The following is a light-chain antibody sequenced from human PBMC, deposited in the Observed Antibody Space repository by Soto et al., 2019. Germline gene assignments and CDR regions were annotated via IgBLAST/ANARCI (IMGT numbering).Light chain of an antibody. J-gene: IGKJ5*01. CDR3: QQSYRTPIT. Sequence: DIHMTQSPSSLSASVGRRLTITCPASQSISTFLNWYQQKPGKAPNLLIYAASGLQSGVPSRFSGSGSGTDFTLTISSLQTEDFATYYCQQSYRTPITFGQGTRLEIK. CDR2: AAS. CDR1: QSISTF. V-gene: IGKV1-39*01.